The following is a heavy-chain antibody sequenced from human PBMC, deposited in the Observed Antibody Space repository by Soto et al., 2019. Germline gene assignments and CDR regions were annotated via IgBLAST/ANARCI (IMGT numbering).Heavy chain of an antibody. CDR3: TRPRYDGSGTPFDH. V-gene: IGHV3-74*01. J-gene: IGHJ4*02. Sequence: EVPLVESGGGLVQPGGSLRLSCAASGFTFSSYWMHWVRQAPGKGLVWVSRISGDGSSTTYADSVKGRFIISRDNAKKTLYLQMNSLRVEDTAVYYCTRPRYDGSGTPFDHWGQGTLVTVAS. D-gene: IGHD3-22*01. CDR1: GFTFSSYW. CDR2: ISGDGSST.